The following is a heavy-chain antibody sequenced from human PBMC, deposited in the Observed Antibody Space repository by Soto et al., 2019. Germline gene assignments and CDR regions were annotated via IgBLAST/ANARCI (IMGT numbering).Heavy chain of an antibody. CDR3: ARFQYTTSSGGIDY. CDR1: GFTFDDYA. Sequence: EVQLVESGGGVVRPGGSLRLSCAASGFTFDDYAMTRVRQVPGKGLEWVSGIKWNGGSTGYADSVKGRFTISRDNAKNSLYLQMNSLRAEDTALYHCARFQYTTSSGGIDYWAREPWSPSPQ. V-gene: IGHV3-20*01. CDR2: IKWNGGST. D-gene: IGHD6-6*01. J-gene: IGHJ4*02.